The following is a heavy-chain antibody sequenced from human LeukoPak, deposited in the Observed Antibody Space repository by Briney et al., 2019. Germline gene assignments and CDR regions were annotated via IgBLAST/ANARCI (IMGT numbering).Heavy chain of an antibody. V-gene: IGHV4-59*08. CDR2: IYYSGST. Sequence: SETLSLTCSVSGGSISSYYWSWIRQPPGKGLEWIGYIYYSGSTNYNPSLKSRVTISVDTSKNQFSLKVSSVTAADTAVYYCASHGSGSSTFGYRGQGTLVTVSS. CDR1: GGSISSYY. J-gene: IGHJ4*02. CDR3: ASHGSGSSTFGY. D-gene: IGHD1-26*01.